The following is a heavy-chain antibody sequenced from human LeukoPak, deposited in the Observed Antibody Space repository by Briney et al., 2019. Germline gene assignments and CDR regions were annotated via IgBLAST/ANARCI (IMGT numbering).Heavy chain of an antibody. D-gene: IGHD6-19*01. J-gene: IGHJ6*04. V-gene: IGHV1-2*04. CDR3: ARDRGSSGWDTPYYYYGMDV. CDR2: INPNSGGT. Sequence: ASVKVSCKASGYTFTCYYMHWVRQAPGQGLEWMGWINPNSGGTNYAQKFQGWVTMTRDTSISTAYMELSRLRSDDTAVYYCARDRGSSGWDTPYYYYGMDVWGKGTTVTVSS. CDR1: GYTFTCYY.